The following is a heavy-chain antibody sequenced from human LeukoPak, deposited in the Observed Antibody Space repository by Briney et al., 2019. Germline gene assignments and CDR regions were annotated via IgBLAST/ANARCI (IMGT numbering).Heavy chain of an antibody. CDR2: IYHSGST. J-gene: IGHJ4*02. Sequence: RTSETLSLTCAVSGGSISSSNWWSWVRQPPGQGLEWIGEIYHSGSTNYNPSLKSRVTISVDTSKNQFSLKLTSVTAADTAVYYCARFSVAGTSTRFDYWGQGFLVTVSS. CDR1: GGSISSSNW. CDR3: ARFSVAGTSTRFDY. V-gene: IGHV4-4*02. D-gene: IGHD6-19*01.